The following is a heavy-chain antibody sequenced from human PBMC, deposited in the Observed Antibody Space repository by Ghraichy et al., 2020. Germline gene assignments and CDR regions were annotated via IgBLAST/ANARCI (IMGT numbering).Heavy chain of an antibody. CDR1: SYTFTSYG. CDR2: ISAYNGNT. J-gene: IGHJ3*02. D-gene: IGHD3-3*01. CDR3: ALTIFGVDIKPGDPFDI. V-gene: IGHV1-18*01. Sequence: ASVKVSCKASSYTFTSYGVSWVRQAPGQGLEWMGWISAYNGNTDYSQKFQGRVTMTTDTATSTAYMELRSLRSDDTAVYYCALTIFGVDIKPGDPFDIWGQGTMVTVSS.